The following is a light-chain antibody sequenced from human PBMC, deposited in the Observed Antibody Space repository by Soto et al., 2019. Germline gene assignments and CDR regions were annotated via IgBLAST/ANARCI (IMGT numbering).Light chain of an antibody. Sequence: QSVLTQPASLSGSPGQSITISCTGTSSDVGGYNYVSWYQQHPGKAPKLMIHDVSNRPSGVSNRFSGSKSGNTASLTISGLQAEDEADYYCSSYTSSSSLVFGTGTKVTVL. CDR3: SSYTSSSSLV. CDR1: SSDVGGYNY. V-gene: IGLV2-14*01. CDR2: DVS. J-gene: IGLJ1*01.